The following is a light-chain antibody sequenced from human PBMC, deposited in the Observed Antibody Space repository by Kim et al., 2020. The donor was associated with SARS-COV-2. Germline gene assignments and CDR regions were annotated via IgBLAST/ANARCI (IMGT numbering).Light chain of an antibody. CDR3: QQDNSFPRT. Sequence: DIQMTQSPSSLSASVGDRVTITCRASQGISSWLAWYQLKPEKAPKLLIYAASSLQTGVPSRFSGSGSGTDFTLTISSLQPEDFATYFCQQDNSFPRTFGEGTKVDIK. CDR1: QGISSW. J-gene: IGKJ4*02. CDR2: AAS. V-gene: IGKV1D-16*01.